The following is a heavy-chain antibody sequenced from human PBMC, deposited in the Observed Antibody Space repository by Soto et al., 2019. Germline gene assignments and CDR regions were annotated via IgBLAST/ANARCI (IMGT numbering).Heavy chain of an antibody. J-gene: IGHJ4*02. D-gene: IGHD3-22*01. V-gene: IGHV2-5*02. CDR2: IYWADDK. CDR1: GFSLSTSGVG. Sequence: QITLKESGPTLVKPTQTLTLTCTFSGFSLSTSGVGVGWIRQPPGKALEWLALIYWADDKRYSPSLKSRLTITKDTSKNQVVLTMTNMDPVDTATYYCAHPDSSGYLFDYWGQGTLVTVSS. CDR3: AHPDSSGYLFDY.